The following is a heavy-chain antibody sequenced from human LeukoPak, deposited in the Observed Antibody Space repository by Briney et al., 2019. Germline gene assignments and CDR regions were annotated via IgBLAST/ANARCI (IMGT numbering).Heavy chain of an antibody. D-gene: IGHD3-3*01. CDR2: IYYSGST. CDR3: ARPYDFWSGYLYY. CDR1: GGSISSSSYY. V-gene: IGHV4-39*01. Sequence: SETLSLTCTVSGGSISSSSYYWGWIRQPPGMGLEWIGSIYYSGSTYYNPSLKSRVTISVDTSKNQFSLRLSSVTAADTAVYYCARPYDFWSGYLYYWGQGTLVTVSS. J-gene: IGHJ4*02.